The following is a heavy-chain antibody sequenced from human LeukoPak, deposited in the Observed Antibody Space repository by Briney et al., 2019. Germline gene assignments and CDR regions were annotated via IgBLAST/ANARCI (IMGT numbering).Heavy chain of an antibody. CDR2: ISYDGRNK. Sequence: GGSLRLSCVASGFTFSSYGIHWVRQAPGKGLEWVVVISYDGRNKFYGDSVKGRFTVSRDNSKNTLYLQMNSLRVEDTAVYYCAKEVTSISNFDSWGQGTLVTVSS. J-gene: IGHJ4*02. V-gene: IGHV3-30*18. CDR3: AKEVTSISNFDS. CDR1: GFTFSSYG. D-gene: IGHD2-21*01.